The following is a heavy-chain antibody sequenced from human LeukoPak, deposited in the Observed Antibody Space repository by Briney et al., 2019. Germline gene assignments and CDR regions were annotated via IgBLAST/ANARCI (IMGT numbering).Heavy chain of an antibody. J-gene: IGHJ4*02. CDR2: INSNSGGT. D-gene: IGHD3-22*01. V-gene: IGHV1-2*02. Sequence: ASVKVSCKASGYTFTGYYMHWVRQAPGQGLEWMGWINSNSGGTKYAQKFQGRVTMTRDTSISTAYMELTGLRSDDTAVYFCAREPYYYDRSGYYQGGTYFDYWGQGTLVTVSS. CDR1: GYTFTGYY. CDR3: AREPYYYDRSGYYQGGTYFDY.